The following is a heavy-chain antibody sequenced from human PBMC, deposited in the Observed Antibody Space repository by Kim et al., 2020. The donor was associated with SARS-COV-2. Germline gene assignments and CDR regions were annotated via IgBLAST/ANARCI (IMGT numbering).Heavy chain of an antibody. V-gene: IGHV4-59*01. CDR1: GGSISSYY. CDR3: ARGIGGRYGDYAGYYYYGMDV. D-gene: IGHD4-17*01. J-gene: IGHJ6*02. CDR2: IYYSGST. Sequence: SETLSLTCTVSGGSISSYYWSWIRQPPGKGLEWIGYIYYSGSTNYNPSLKSRVTISVDTSKNQFSLKLSSVTAADTAVYYCARGIGGRYGDYAGYYYYGMDVWGQGTTVTVSS.